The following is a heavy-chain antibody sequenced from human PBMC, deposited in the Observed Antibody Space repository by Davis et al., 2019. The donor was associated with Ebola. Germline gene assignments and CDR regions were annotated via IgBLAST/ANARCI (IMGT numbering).Heavy chain of an antibody. V-gene: IGHV3-21*01. CDR3: AREGLELPEGAFDI. CDR1: GFTFSSYS. CDR2: ISSSSSYI. J-gene: IGHJ3*02. Sequence: PGGSLRLSCAASGFTFSSYSMNWVRQAPGKGLEWVSSISSSSSYIYYADSVKGRFTISRDNSKNTLYLQMNSLRAEDTAVYYCAREGLELPEGAFDIWGQGTMVTVSS. D-gene: IGHD1-7*01.